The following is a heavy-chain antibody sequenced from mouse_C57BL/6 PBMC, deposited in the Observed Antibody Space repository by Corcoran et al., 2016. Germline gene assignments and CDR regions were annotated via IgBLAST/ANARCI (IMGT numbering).Heavy chain of an antibody. CDR1: GYSITSGYY. Sequence: DVQLQESGPGLVKPSQSLSLTCSVTGYSITSGYYWNWIRQFPGNKLEWMGYISYDGSNNYNPSLKNRISITRDTSKNQFFLKLNSVTTEDTATYYCARITTVVATRYFDYWGQGTTLTVSS. CDR3: ARITTVVATRYFDY. CDR2: ISYDGSN. V-gene: IGHV3-6*01. J-gene: IGHJ2*01. D-gene: IGHD1-1*01.